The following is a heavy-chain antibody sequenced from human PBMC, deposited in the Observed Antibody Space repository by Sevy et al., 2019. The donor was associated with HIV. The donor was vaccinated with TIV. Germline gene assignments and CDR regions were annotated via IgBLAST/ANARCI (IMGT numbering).Heavy chain of an antibody. V-gene: IGHV3-30*18. D-gene: IGHD2-15*01. Sequence: GGSLRLSCAASGFAFSDYAMHWVRQAPGKGLEWVAAISYAGDNKYFADSVNGRFTGSKDNSKNTLYLEMNSLRAEDTAVYYCAKAHADCSGGTCYTAHYYYDMDVWGRGATVTVSS. J-gene: IGHJ6*02. CDR3: AKAHADCSGGTCYTAHYYYDMDV. CDR1: GFAFSDYA. CDR2: ISYAGDNK.